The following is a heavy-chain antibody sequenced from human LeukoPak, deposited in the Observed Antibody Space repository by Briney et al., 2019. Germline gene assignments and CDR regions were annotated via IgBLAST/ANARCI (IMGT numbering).Heavy chain of an antibody. J-gene: IGHJ4*02. Sequence: GGSLRLSCAASGFTFSSYAMHWVRQAPGKGLEYVSAISSNGGSTYCANSVKGRFTISRDNSKNTLYLQMGSLRAEDMAVYYCARGAQQQLAPYYFDYWGQGTLVTVSS. D-gene: IGHD6-13*01. CDR1: GFTFSSYA. CDR3: ARGAQQQLAPYYFDY. V-gene: IGHV3-64*01. CDR2: ISSNGGST.